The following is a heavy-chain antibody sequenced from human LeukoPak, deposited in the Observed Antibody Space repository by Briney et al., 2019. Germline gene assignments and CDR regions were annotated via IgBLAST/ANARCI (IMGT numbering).Heavy chain of an antibody. CDR3: ARAYYGDLPDAFDI. V-gene: IGHV4-4*02. CDR2: IYHSGST. D-gene: IGHD4-17*01. Sequence: SETLSLTCAVSGGSISSSNWWSWVRQPPGKGLEWIGEIYHSGSTNYNPSLKSRVTISVDKSKNQFSLKLSSVTAADTAVYYCARAYYGDLPDAFDIWGQGTMVTVSS. CDR1: GGSISSSNW. J-gene: IGHJ3*02.